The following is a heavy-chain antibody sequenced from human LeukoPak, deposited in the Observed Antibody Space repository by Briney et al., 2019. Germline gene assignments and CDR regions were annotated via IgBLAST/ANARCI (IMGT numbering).Heavy chain of an antibody. CDR3: ARMVSGSGTYYFDS. CDR1: GSSISNNAL. J-gene: IGHJ4*02. Sequence: ASETLSLTCAVSGSSISNNALWGWIRQPPGKGLEWIGCIYHSGSTYYNPSLKSRVTMSADTSKNQFSLKLTSVTAVDTAVYYCARMVSGSGTYYFDSWGQGTLVTVSS. D-gene: IGHD3-10*01. CDR2: IYHSGST. V-gene: IGHV4-28*01.